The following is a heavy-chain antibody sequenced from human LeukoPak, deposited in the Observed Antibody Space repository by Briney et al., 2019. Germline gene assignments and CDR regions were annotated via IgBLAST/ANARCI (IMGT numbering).Heavy chain of an antibody. Sequence: PGGSLRLSCAASGFTFSSYAMNWVRQAPGKGLEWVSAISGSGGSTYYADSVKGRFTISRDNSKNTLYLQMNSLRAEDTAVYYCSLDCSSTSCYSFDYWGQGTLVTVSS. CDR3: SLDCSSTSCYSFDY. J-gene: IGHJ4*02. V-gene: IGHV3-23*01. CDR1: GFTFSSYA. CDR2: ISGSGGST. D-gene: IGHD2-2*01.